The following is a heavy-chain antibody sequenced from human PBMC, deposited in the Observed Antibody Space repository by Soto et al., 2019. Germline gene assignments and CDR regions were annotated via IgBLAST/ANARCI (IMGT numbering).Heavy chain of an antibody. V-gene: IGHV3-64*01. Sequence: EVQLVESGGGLVQPGGSLRLSCAASGFTFSSYAMHWVRQAPGKGLEYVSAISSNGGSTYYANSVKGRFTISRDNSKNTLYLQMGRLRAEDMAVYYCARPVFPNDYGGHFDYWGQGTLVTVSS. J-gene: IGHJ4*02. D-gene: IGHD4-17*01. CDR2: ISSNGGST. CDR1: GFTFSSYA. CDR3: ARPVFPNDYGGHFDY.